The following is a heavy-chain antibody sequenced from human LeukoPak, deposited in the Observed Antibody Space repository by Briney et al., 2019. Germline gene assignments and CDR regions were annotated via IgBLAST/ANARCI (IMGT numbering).Heavy chain of an antibody. CDR2: MNPNSGNT. CDR3: AKAGIVATMNADWFDP. D-gene: IGHD5-12*01. CDR1: GYTFTGYD. V-gene: IGHV1-8*01. J-gene: IGHJ5*02. Sequence: GASVKVSCKASGYTFTGYDINWVRQASGQGLEWMGWMNPNSGNTGYAQKFQGRVTMTRDTSISTAYMELSSLRSEDTAVYYCAKAGIVATMNADWFDPWGQGTLVTVSS.